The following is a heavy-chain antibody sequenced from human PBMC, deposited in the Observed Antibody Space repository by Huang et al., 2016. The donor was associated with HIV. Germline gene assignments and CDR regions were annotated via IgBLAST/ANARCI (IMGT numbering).Heavy chain of an antibody. D-gene: IGHD3-3*02. Sequence: QVQLVQSGAEVKKPGSSVKVSCKAPGGTFSSYAINGVRQAPGKGPEWMGGSSPVLNKPNYAPKFQGRITISADESTNTAFLELSSLISEDTAMYYCARQPSAILTEYYFDYWGQGTLVTVSS. CDR2: SSPVLNKP. CDR3: ARQPSAILTEYYFDY. J-gene: IGHJ4*02. V-gene: IGHV1-69*01. CDR1: GGTFSSYA.